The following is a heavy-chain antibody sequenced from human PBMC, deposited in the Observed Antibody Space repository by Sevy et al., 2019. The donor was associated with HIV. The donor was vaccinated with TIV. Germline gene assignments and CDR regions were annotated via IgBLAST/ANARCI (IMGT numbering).Heavy chain of an antibody. CDR3: ARDSTTRPRVLDY. CDR1: GGSISSYF. D-gene: IGHD1-1*01. CDR2: SYFTGNT. J-gene: IGHJ4*02. V-gene: IGHV4-59*01. Sequence: SETLSLTCSVSGGSISSYFWTRVRQSPGKGLEWIGNSYFTGNTDYTPSLKSRVTLSLDTAKSQFSLTLKSVTAADTAIYFCARDSTTRPRVLDYWGQGTLVTVSS.